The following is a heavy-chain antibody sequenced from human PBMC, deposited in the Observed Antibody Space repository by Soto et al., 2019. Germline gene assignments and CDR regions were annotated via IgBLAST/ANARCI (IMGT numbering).Heavy chain of an antibody. CDR2: ISESDGST. CDR3: VKRRAGGGATPFDS. D-gene: IGHD2-15*01. CDR1: GFTFKNYG. Sequence: GGSLRLSCGASGFTFKNYGMAWGRQAPGKGLEWVSGISESDGSTYYADSVKGRFIISRNNYKNALYLQMSNLGAEDTALYYCVKRRAGGGATPFDSWGQGTLVTVSS. J-gene: IGHJ4*02. V-gene: IGHV3-23*01.